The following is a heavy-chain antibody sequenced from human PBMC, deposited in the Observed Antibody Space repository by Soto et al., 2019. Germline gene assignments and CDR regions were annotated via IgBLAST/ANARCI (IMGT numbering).Heavy chain of an antibody. CDR3: ARARQLLDWFDP. J-gene: IGHJ5*02. D-gene: IGHD2-2*01. CDR1: GFTFSSYA. V-gene: IGHV3-30-3*01. Sequence: LRLSCAASGFTFSSYAMHWVRQAPGKGLEWVAVISYDGSNKYYADSVKGRFTISRDNSKNTLYLQMNSLRAEDTAVYYCARARQLLDWFDPWGQGTLVTVSS. CDR2: ISYDGSNK.